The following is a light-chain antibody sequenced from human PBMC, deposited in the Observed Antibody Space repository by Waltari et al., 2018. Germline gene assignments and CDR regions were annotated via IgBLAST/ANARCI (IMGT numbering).Light chain of an antibody. V-gene: IGLV4-69*01. CDR3: QTGGHGTWV. CDR1: SGYSRHV. Sequence: LVLTQSPSASASLGVSVKLTCTLSSGYSRHVIARLPQQPGKGPRYLMKDNSEGSHRKGDDIPDRFSASNSGTECYLTISSLQSEDEADYYCQTGGHGTWVFGGGTKLTVL. CDR2: DNSEGSH. J-gene: IGLJ3*02.